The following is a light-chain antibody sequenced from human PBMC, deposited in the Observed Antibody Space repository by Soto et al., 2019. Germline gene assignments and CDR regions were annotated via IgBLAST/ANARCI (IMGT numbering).Light chain of an antibody. CDR2: EVS. CDR1: SSDVGRYNY. CDR3: SSYTSGSTYV. V-gene: IGLV2-14*01. Sequence: QSALTQPASVSGSPGQSITISCTGTSSDVGRYNYVSWYQQHPGKAPKLMIYEVSNRPSGVSNRFSGSKSGNTASLTISGLQAEYEADYYCSSYTSGSTYVFGTGTKVTVL. J-gene: IGLJ1*01.